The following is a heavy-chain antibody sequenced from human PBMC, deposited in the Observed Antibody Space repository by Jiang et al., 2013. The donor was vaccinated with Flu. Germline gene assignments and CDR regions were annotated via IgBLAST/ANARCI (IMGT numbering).Heavy chain of an antibody. D-gene: IGHD3-9*01. J-gene: IGHJ5*02. CDR2: INPQNGGT. V-gene: IGHV1-2*06. CDR3: ATALDSINQGRDNWFDP. Sequence: KEPGASVKVSCKASGYTFTNYYIHWVRQAPGQGLEWMGRINPQNGGTNYAQKFEGRVTMTRDTPISTAYMELNTLRPDDTAVYYCATALDSINQGRDNWFDPWGQGTQVTVSS. CDR1: GYTFTNYY.